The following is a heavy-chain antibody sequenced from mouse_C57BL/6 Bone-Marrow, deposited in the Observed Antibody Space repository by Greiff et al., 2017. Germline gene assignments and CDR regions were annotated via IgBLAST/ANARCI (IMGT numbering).Heavy chain of an antibody. CDR3: ARELGWFAY. CDR1: GYAFTNSL. CDR2: INPGSGGT. V-gene: IGHV1-54*01. Sequence: VKLMESGAELVRPGTSVKVSCKASGYAFTNSLIEWVKQRPGQGLEWIGVINPGSGGTNYNEKFKGKATLTADKSSSTAYMQLSSLTSEDSAVYFCARELGWFAYWGQGTLVTVSA. J-gene: IGHJ3*01. D-gene: IGHD4-1*01.